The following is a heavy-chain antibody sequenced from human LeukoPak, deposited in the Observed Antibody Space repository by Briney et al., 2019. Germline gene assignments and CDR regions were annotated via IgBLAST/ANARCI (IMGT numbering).Heavy chain of an antibody. V-gene: IGHV1-2*02. CDR3: ASWAGGDEPVASFDY. CDR1: GYTFTGYY. CDR2: INLCTGGT. J-gene: IGHJ4*02. D-gene: IGHD3-10*01. Sequence: ASVKVSCKASGYTFTGYYMHWMRQSPGQGLEWMGWINLCTGGTNYAQKFQGRVTMTRDTSISTAYMELRRLRYDDTAVYYCASWAGGDEPVASFDYWGQGTLITVSS.